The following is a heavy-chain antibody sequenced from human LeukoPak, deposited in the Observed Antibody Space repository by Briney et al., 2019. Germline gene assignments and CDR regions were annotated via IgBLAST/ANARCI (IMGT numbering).Heavy chain of an antibody. J-gene: IGHJ5*02. CDR3: ARDAKVYCGGDCYMGP. CDR1: GFTFSSYS. V-gene: IGHV3-21*01. Sequence: PGGSLRLSCAASGFTFSSYSMNWVRQAPGKGLEWVSSISSSSSYIYYADSVKGRFTISRDNAKNSLYLQMNSLRAEDTAVYYCARDAKVYCGGDCYMGPWGQGTLVTVSS. CDR2: ISSSSSYI. D-gene: IGHD2-21*02.